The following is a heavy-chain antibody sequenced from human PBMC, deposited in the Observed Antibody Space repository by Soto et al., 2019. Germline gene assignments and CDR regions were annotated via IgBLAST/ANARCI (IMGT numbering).Heavy chain of an antibody. CDR2: INAGNGNT. CDR3: ARGGHGDYDPSNWFDP. J-gene: IGHJ5*02. D-gene: IGHD4-17*01. Sequence: GASVKVSCKASGYTFTSYAMHWVRQAPGQRLEWMGWINAGNGNTKYSQKYQGRVTITRDTSASTAYMELSSLRSEDTAVYYCARGGHGDYDPSNWFDPWGQGTLVTVSS. CDR1: GYTFTSYA. V-gene: IGHV1-3*01.